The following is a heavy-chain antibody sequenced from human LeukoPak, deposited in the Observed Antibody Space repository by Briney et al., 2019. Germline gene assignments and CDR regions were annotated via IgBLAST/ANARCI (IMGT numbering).Heavy chain of an antibody. CDR1: GYSISSSNW. Sequence: SETLSLTCAVSGYSISSSNWWGWIRQPPGKGLEWIGYIFYSGSTYYNPSLKSRVTMSVDTSQNQFSLKLSSVTAVDTAVYYCARNPAGYYYYSGMDVWGQGTTVTVSS. CDR2: IFYSGST. CDR3: ARNPAGYYYYSGMDV. D-gene: IGHD6-19*01. J-gene: IGHJ6*02. V-gene: IGHV4-28*01.